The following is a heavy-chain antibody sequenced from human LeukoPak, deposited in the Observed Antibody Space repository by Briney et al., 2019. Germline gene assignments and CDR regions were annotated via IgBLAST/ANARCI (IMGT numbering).Heavy chain of an antibody. CDR3: ARDPSNSAFKGMQGGDY. CDR2: IFHSANT. J-gene: IGHJ4*02. CDR1: GYSISSGYY. V-gene: IGHV4-38-2*02. D-gene: IGHD3-16*01. Sequence: PSETLSLTCTVSGYSISSGYYWGWIRQPPGKGLEWIGSIFHSANTYYNPSLKSRVTISVDTSKNQFSLKMSSVTAADTAVYYCARDPSNSAFKGMQGGDYWGQGTLVTVPS.